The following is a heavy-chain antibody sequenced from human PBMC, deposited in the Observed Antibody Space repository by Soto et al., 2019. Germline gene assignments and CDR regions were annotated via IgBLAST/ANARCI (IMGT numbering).Heavy chain of an antibody. Sequence: QVQVVESGGGVVQPGRSLRLSCAASGFTFSIYGMHWVRQAPGKGLEWVAVISYDGSNQYYGGSVKGRFTISRDNSXSMLFLQMTSLGAEDTAVYYCAYEPHRGTAYGMAVWGQGTTVTVSS. CDR1: GFTFSIYG. V-gene: IGHV3-30*18. J-gene: IGHJ6*02. D-gene: IGHD2-21*01. CDR3: AYEPHRGTAYGMAV. CDR2: ISYDGSNQ.